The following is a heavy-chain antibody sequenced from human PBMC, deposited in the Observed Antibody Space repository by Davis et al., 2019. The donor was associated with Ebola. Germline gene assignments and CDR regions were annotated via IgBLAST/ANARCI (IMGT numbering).Heavy chain of an antibody. J-gene: IGHJ5*02. CDR2: MNPNSGNT. V-gene: IGHV1-8*01. D-gene: IGHD3-3*01. CDR3: ARDVTIFGVVIIRLFDP. Sequence: ASVKVSCKASGYTFTSYDINWVRQATGQGLEWMGWMNPNSGNTGYAQKFQGRVTMTRNTSISTAYMELSSLRSEDTAVYYCARDVTIFGVVIIRLFDPWGQGTLVTVSS. CDR1: GYTFTSYD.